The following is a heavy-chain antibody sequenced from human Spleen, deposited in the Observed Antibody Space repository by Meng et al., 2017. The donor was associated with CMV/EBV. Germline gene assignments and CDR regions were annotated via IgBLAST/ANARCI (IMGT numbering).Heavy chain of an antibody. Sequence: GGSLRLTCAVSGFTFSNFWMHWVRQAPGKGLVWVSRSNSDGSDTAYADSVQGRFTISRDNTKNTLSLQMNSLRTEDTGVYYRLVNNWKLFSNPRGIFYWGQGTLVTVSS. CDR1: GFTFSNFW. CDR3: LVNNWKLFSNPRGIFY. V-gene: IGHV3-74*03. D-gene: IGHD1-1*01. J-gene: IGHJ4*02. CDR2: SNSDGSDT.